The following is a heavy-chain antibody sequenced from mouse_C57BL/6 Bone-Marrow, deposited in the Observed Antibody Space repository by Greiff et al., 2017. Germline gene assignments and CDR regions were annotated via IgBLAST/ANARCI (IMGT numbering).Heavy chain of an antibody. Sequence: QLQQPGAELVRPGTSVKLSCKASGYTFTSYWMHWVKQRPGQGLEWIGVIDPSDSYTNYNQKFKGKATLTVDTSSSTAYMQLSSLTSEDSAVYYCARGISYYYGSSPYFDVWGTGTTVTVSS. CDR3: ARGISYYYGSSPYFDV. J-gene: IGHJ1*03. D-gene: IGHD1-1*01. CDR1: GYTFTSYW. V-gene: IGHV1-59*01. CDR2: IDPSDSYT.